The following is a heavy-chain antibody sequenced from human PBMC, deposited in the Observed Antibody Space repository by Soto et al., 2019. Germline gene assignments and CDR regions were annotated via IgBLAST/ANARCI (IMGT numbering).Heavy chain of an antibody. CDR3: ARLAVAGTFYYYYGMDV. V-gene: IGHV4-34*01. J-gene: IGHJ6*02. Sequence: SETLSLTCAVYGGSFSGYYWSWIRQPPGKGLEWIGEINHSGSTNYNPSLKSRVTISVDTSKNQFSLKLSSVTAADTAVYYCARLAVAGTFYYYYGMDVWGQGNTVTVSS. D-gene: IGHD6-19*01. CDR1: GGSFSGYY. CDR2: INHSGST.